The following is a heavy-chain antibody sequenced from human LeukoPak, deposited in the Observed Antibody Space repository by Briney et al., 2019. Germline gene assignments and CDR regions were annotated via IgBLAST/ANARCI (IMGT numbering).Heavy chain of an antibody. CDR2: ISSSSRTI. CDR3: ARDRSGDDDFWSGHYTNYFDP. CDR1: GFTFSSYE. J-gene: IGHJ5*02. V-gene: IGHV3-48*01. Sequence: GGSLRLSCAASGFTFSSYEMNWVRQAPGKGLEWVSYISSSSRTIYYADSVKGRFTISRDNAKNSLYLQMNSLRAEDTAVYYCARDRSGDDDFWSGHYTNYFDPWGQGTLVTVSS. D-gene: IGHD3-3*01.